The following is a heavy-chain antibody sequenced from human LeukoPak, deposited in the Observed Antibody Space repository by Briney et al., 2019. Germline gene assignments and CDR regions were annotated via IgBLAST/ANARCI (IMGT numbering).Heavy chain of an antibody. V-gene: IGHV4-59*01. CDR2: MSYNGRS. J-gene: IGHJ4*02. D-gene: IGHD3-22*01. CDR1: GGSISSYY. CDR3: ARDGCSDSSGYDYPPSV. Sequence: SETLSLTCTVSGGSISSYYWSWIRQPPGKGLEWIGYMSYNGRSSYNPSLRSRVTISVDASKKQFSLKLSSVTAADTAVYYCARDGCSDSSGYDYPPSVWGQGTLVTVSS.